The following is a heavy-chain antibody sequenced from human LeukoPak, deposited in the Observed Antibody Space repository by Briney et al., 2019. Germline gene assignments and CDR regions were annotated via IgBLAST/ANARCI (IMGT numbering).Heavy chain of an antibody. J-gene: IGHJ3*02. CDR1: GFTFSSYG. CDR2: ISGSGGST. CDR3: ATSEVAIDI. V-gene: IGHV3-23*01. Sequence: WGSLRLSCAASGFTFSSYGMSWVRQAPGKGLEWVSAISGSGGSTYYADSVKGRFTISRDNSKNTLYLQMNSLRAEDTAVYYCATSEVAIDIWGQGTMVTVSS.